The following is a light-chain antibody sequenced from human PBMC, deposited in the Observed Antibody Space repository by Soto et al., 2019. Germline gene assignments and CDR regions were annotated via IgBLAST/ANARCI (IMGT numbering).Light chain of an antibody. CDR3: SSYTSSSTYA. CDR1: SSDVGGYNY. J-gene: IGLJ1*01. CDR2: EVS. V-gene: IGLV2-14*01. Sequence: QSVLTQPASVSGSPGQSITISCTGTSSDVGGYNYVSWYQQHPGKAPKLTIYEVSNRPSGVSNRFSGSKSGNTASLTISGLQAEDEADYYCSSYTSSSTYAFGNGTKVTV.